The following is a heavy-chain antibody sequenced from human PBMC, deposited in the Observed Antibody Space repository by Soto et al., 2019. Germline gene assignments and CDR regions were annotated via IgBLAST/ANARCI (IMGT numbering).Heavy chain of an antibody. CDR3: AHRSMIRGAFDS. J-gene: IGHJ4*02. D-gene: IGHD3-10*01. V-gene: IGHV2-5*02. CDR1: GLSLSANVVA. Sequence: QITLKESGPTLIKPTQTLTLTCSFSGLSLSANVVAVAWIRQPPEKALEWLALIDGDDEKRYSPSLNNRLTTTKDTTQNPVILTMTNMDPADTAAYFCAHRSMIRGAFDSWGQGLLVTVSS. CDR2: IDGDDEK.